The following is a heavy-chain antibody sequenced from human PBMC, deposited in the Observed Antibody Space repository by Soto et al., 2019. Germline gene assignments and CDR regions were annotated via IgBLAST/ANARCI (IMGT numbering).Heavy chain of an antibody. CDR1: GFTLRNYA. CDR2: ISANDVAT. CDR3: AKAKNDYNWDNRPPFDY. V-gene: IGHV3-23*01. D-gene: IGHD1-20*01. Sequence: PGGSLRLSCEASGFTLRNYAMTWIRQAPGKGLEWVSPISANDVATYYAESVRTRFTISTDQSRNTVYLQMDSLRADDTAIYYCAKAKNDYNWDNRPPFDYWGQGTLVTVSS. J-gene: IGHJ4*02.